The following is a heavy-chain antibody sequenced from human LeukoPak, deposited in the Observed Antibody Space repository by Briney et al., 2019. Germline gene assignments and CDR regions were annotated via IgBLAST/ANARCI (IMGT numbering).Heavy chain of an antibody. CDR1: GFTFGDYA. J-gene: IGHJ6*02. D-gene: IGHD1-26*01. V-gene: IGHV3-33*01. CDR2: IWYDGSNK. CDR3: TRGVGAYFYAMDV. Sequence: GGSLRLSCTASGFTFGDYAMSWVRQAPGKGLEWVSLIWYDGSNKYYADSVKGRFTISRDNSKKTLYLQMNSLRAEDTAVYYCTRGVGAYFYAMDVWGQGTTVTVSS.